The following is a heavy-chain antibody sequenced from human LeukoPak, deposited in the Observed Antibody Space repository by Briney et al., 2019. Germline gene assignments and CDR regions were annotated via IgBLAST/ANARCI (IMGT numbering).Heavy chain of an antibody. Sequence: GESLKISCKGSGYSFTNYWVGWVRQMPGKGLEWMGIIYPGDSDTRYRPSFEGQVTISADKSISTAYLQWSSLKASDTAMYYCARQGYCGGDCYSGAFDIWGQGTMVTVSS. CDR2: IYPGDSDT. CDR3: ARQGYCGGDCYSGAFDI. J-gene: IGHJ3*02. D-gene: IGHD2-21*02. V-gene: IGHV5-51*01. CDR1: GYSFTNYW.